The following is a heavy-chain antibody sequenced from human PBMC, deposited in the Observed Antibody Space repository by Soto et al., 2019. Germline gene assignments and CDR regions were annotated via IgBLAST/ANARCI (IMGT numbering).Heavy chain of an antibody. V-gene: IGHV4-38-2*01. CDR1: GYSISNGYY. D-gene: IGHD6-13*01. CDR2: IYHTGST. J-gene: IGHJ4*02. Sequence: SETLSLTCAVSGYSISNGYYWGWIRQPPGKGLEWIGSIYHTGSTYYNSSLKSRVTISVDTSKNQFSLKLSSVTAADTAVYYCARRHSSNWYGLDYWGQGTLVTVSS. CDR3: ARRHSSNWYGLDY.